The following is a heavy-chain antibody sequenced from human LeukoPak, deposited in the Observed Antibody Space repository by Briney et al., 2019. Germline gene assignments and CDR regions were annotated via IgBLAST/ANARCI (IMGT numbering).Heavy chain of an antibody. CDR3: ARGWGLLAY. CDR1: GGSFSGHY. D-gene: IGHD1-26*01. V-gene: IGHV4-34*01. J-gene: IGHJ4*02. CDR2: INHRGST. Sequence: PSETLSLTCAVYGGSFSGHYWSWIRQPPGKGLEWIGEINHRGSTHYNPSLKSRVTISVDTSKNQFSLKLSSVTAADTAVYYCARGWGLLAYWGQGTLVTVSS.